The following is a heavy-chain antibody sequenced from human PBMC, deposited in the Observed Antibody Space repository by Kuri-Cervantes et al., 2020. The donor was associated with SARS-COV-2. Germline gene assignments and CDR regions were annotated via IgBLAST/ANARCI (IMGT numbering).Heavy chain of an antibody. J-gene: IGHJ4*02. CDR3: ARETQQFDY. CDR1: GGSISSYY. D-gene: IGHD1/OR15-1a*01. CDR2: IYTSGST. Sequence: GSLRHSCTVSGGSISSYYWSWIRQPAGKGREWIGRIYTSGSTNYNPSLKSRVTMSVDTSKNQFSLKPSSVTAADTAVYYCARETQQFDYWGQGTLVTVSS. V-gene: IGHV4-4*07.